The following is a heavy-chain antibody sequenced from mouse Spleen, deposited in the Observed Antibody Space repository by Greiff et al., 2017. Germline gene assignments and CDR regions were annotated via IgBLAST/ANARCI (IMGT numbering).Heavy chain of an antibody. D-gene: IGHD2-4*01. CDR3: ARGGSTMIMSFDY. V-gene: IGHV1-64*01. CDR1: GYTFTSYW. Sequence: QVQLQQPGAELVKPGASVKLSCKASGYTFTSYWMHWVKQRPGQGLEWIGMIHPNSGSTNYNEKFKSKATLTVDKSSSTAYMQLSSLTSEDSAVYYCARGGSTMIMSFDYWGQGTTLTVSS. CDR2: IHPNSGST. J-gene: IGHJ2*01.